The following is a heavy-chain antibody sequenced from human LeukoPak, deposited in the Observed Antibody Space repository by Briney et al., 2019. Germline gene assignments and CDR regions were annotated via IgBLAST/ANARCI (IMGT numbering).Heavy chain of an antibody. V-gene: IGHV3-48*01. CDR2: ISTGGDTI. J-gene: IGHJ4*02. CDR3: AKSPAAIPARDY. CDR1: GFTFSDYS. Sequence: GGSLRLSCAVSGFTFSDYSMNWVRQPPGKGLEWISYISTGGDTIYYADSVKGRFTISSDNAKKSLYLQMNSLRAEDTAVYYCAKSPAAIPARDYWGQGTLVTVSS. D-gene: IGHD2-2*01.